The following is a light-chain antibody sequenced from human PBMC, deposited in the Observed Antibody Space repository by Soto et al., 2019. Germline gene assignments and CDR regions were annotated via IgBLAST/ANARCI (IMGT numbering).Light chain of an antibody. CDR3: QSYDSSNQV. Sequence: NFMLTQPHSVSESPGKTVTISCTRSSGSIASNYVHWYQQRPGSSPTTVIYEDNQRPSGVPDRFSGSIDSSSNSASLTISGLKTEDVADYYCQSYDSSNQVFGGGTKLTVL. CDR1: SGSIASNY. CDR2: EDN. J-gene: IGLJ3*02. V-gene: IGLV6-57*01.